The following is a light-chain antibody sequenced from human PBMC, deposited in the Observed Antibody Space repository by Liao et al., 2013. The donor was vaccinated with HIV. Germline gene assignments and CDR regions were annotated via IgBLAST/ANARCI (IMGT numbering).Light chain of an antibody. CDR3: QSADSSGTYV. CDR1: KLGDKY. V-gene: IGLV3-25*03. J-gene: IGLJ1*01. CDR2: QDS. Sequence: SYAVTQPPSVSVSPGQTASITCSGDKLGDKYACWYRQKPGQSPVLVIYQDSKRPSGIPERFSGSSSGTTVTLTISGVQAEDEADYYCQSADSSGTYVFGTGTKVTVL.